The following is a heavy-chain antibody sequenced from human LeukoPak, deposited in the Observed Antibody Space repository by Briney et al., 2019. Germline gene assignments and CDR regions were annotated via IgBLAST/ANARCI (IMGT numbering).Heavy chain of an antibody. J-gene: IGHJ4*02. D-gene: IGHD3-10*01. CDR3: AREFRGWQDTTDVYYFAY. Sequence: GGSLRLSCVVSGLTFSDSYMSWIRQAPGKGLEWVSQISSSGSSIQYADSVKGRFTISRDNAKNSLYLQMDSLRAEDTAVYYCAREFRGWQDTTDVYYFAYWGQGTLVTVSS. CDR1: GLTFSDSY. V-gene: IGHV3-11*01. CDR2: ISSSGSSI.